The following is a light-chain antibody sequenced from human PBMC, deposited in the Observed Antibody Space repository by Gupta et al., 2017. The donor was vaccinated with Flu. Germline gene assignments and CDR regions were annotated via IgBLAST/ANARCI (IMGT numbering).Light chain of an antibody. J-gene: IGLJ2*01. V-gene: IGLV1-44*01. CDR3: SGCAGTTNGLVV. CDR2: IYN. CDR1: TSNIGSNV. Sequence: VTISCSGSTSNIGSNVVSGYQNLPGRAQTLSLEIYNQRPSGVPDRFAFSNSGTSDSLALTGLQSEDEAEDDYSGCAGTTNGLVVFGGGTQVTVL.